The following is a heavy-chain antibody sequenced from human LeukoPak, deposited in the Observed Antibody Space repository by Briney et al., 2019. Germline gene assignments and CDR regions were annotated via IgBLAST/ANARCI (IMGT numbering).Heavy chain of an antibody. D-gene: IGHD3-10*01. CDR3: ARGQGRRSTRSWFDP. CDR2: INHSGST. J-gene: IGHJ5*02. V-gene: IGHV4-34*01. Sequence: SETLSLTCAVYGGSFSGYYWSWIRQPPGKGLEWIGEINHSGSTNYNPPLKSRVTISVDTSKNQFSLKLSSVTAADTAVYYCARGQGRRSTRSWFDPWGQGTLVTVSS. CDR1: GGSFSGYY.